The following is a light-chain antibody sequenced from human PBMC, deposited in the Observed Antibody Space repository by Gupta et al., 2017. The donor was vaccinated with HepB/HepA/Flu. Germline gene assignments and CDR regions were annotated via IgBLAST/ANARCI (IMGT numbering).Light chain of an antibody. CDR1: QTIGVW. CDR3: QHKNSSSWL. J-gene: IGKJ1*01. CDR2: KAS. Sequence: DIQMTQSPSTLSASVGDRVTITCRASQTIGVWLAWYQQKPGKAPNLLIYKASRVESGVPSSFSGSGSGTEFTLTISNRQAEDFANYYCQHKNSSSWLFGQGTKVQIK. V-gene: IGKV1-5*03.